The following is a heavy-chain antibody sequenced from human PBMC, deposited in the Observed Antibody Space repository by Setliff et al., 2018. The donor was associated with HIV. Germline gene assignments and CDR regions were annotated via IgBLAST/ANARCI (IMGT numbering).Heavy chain of an antibody. CDR3: ASRVYYYDSNNFLREEGFDP. Sequence: TSETLSLTCTVSGGSISHSHWSWIRQPPGKGLEYIGSIYYNEKTYYSPSLKSRVTISIDTSKNQFSLNLTSVTAADSAVYYCASRVYYYDSNNFLREEGFDPWGQGTLVTVSS. CDR1: GGSISHSH. D-gene: IGHD3-22*01. CDR2: IYYNEKT. V-gene: IGHV4-59*05. J-gene: IGHJ5*02.